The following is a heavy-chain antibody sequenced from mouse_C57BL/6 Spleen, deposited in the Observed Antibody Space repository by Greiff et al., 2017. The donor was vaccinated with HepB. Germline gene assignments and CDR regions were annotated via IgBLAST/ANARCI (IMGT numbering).Heavy chain of an antibody. V-gene: IGHV5-6*01. CDR3: ARHGFYYGSSPYWYFDV. J-gene: IGHJ1*03. D-gene: IGHD1-1*01. Sequence: VQLQQSGGDLVKPGGSLKLSCAASGFTFSSYGMSWVRQTPDKRLEWVATISSGGSYTYYPDSVKGRFTISRDNAKNTLYLQMSSLKSEDTAMYYCARHGFYYGSSPYWYFDVWGTGTTVTVSS. CDR1: GFTFSSYG. CDR2: ISSGGSYT.